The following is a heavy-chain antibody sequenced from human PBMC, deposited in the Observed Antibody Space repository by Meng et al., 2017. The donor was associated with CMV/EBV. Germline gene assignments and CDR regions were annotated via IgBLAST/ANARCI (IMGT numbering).Heavy chain of an antibody. CDR1: GYTFTGYY. CDR2: INPNSGGT. CDR3: ARSRPHCSSTSCYTGGVNYYYYGMDV. Sequence: ASVKVSCKASGYTFTGYYMHWVRQAPGQGLEWMGWINPNSGGTNYAQKFQGRVTMTRDTSISTAYMELSRLRSDDTAVYYCARSRPHCSSTSCYTGGVNYYYYGMDVWGQGTTVTVSS. J-gene: IGHJ6*02. D-gene: IGHD2-2*02. V-gene: IGHV1-2*02.